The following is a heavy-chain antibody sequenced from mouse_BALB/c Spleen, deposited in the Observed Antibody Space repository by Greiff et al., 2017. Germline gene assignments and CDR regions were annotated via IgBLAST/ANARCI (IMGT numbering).Heavy chain of an antibody. CDR2: ISYSGST. Sequence: EVKVEESGPGLVKPSQSLSLTCTVTGYSITSDYAWNWIRQFPGNKLEWMGYISYSGSTSYNPSLKSRISITRDTSKNQFFLQLNSVTTEDTATYYCARSSYDYDRFAYWGQGTLVTVSA. J-gene: IGHJ3*01. D-gene: IGHD2-4*01. CDR1: GYSITSDYA. V-gene: IGHV3-2*02. CDR3: ARSSYDYDRFAY.